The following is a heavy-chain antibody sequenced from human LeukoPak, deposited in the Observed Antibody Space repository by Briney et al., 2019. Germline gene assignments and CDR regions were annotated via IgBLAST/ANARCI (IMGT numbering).Heavy chain of an antibody. CDR1: GYTFTGYY. CDR3: ARLSGNYAY. V-gene: IGHV1-2*02. D-gene: IGHD1-26*01. J-gene: IGHJ4*02. Sequence: GASVKVSCKASGYTFTGYYIHWVRQAPGQGLEWMACTNPKTGDTNYAQNFQGRVTMTRDTSISTAYMELSSLKSDDTAVYYCARLSGNYAYWGQGTLVTVSS. CDR2: TNPKTGDT.